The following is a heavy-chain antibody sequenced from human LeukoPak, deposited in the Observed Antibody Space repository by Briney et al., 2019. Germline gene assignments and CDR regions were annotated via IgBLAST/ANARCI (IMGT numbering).Heavy chain of an antibody. CDR3: AIGTLGYPPRFDP. J-gene: IGHJ5*02. V-gene: IGHV3-30*03. Sequence: PGRSLRLSCAASGFTFSSYGMHWVRQAPGKGLEWVAVISYDGSNKYYADSVKGRFTISRDNSKNTLYLQMNSLRAEDTAVYYCAIGTLGYPPRFDPWGQGTLVTVSS. D-gene: IGHD2-15*01. CDR2: ISYDGSNK. CDR1: GFTFSSYG.